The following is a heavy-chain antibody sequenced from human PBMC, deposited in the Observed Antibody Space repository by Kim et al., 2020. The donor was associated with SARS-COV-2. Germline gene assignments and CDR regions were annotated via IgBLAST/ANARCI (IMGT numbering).Heavy chain of an antibody. CDR3: ARDIIVPHYFDY. J-gene: IGHJ4*02. D-gene: IGHD1-26*01. Sequence: NYAQKLQGRVTMTTDTSTSTAYMELRSLRSDDTAVYYCARDIIVPHYFDYWGQGTLVTVSS. V-gene: IGHV1-18*01.